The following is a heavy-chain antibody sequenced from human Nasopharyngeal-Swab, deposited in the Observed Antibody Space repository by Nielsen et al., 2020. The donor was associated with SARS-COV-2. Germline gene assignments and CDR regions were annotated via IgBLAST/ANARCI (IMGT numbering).Heavy chain of an antibody. Sequence: GESLKISCATSGFNFNMYSMYWVRQAQGKGLEWVSSISSSSNYIYYGDSVKGRFTISRDNTQKSLYLEMNSLRVEDTAVYYCARLGTESYHYYSLDVWGQGTTVTVSS. CDR2: ISSSSNYI. J-gene: IGHJ6*02. CDR1: GFNFNMYS. CDR3: ARLGTESYHYYSLDV. D-gene: IGHD1-1*01. V-gene: IGHV3-21*01.